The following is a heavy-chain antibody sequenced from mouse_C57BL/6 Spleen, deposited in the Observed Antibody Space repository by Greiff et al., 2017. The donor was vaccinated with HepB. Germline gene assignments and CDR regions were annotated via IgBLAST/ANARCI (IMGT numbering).Heavy chain of an antibody. D-gene: IGHD2-4*01. CDR3: TRDDYDYDVGAMDY. Sequence: EVQLQQSGTVLARPGASVKMSCKTSGYTFTSYWMHWVKQRPGQGLEWIGAIYPGNSDTSYNQKFKGKAKLTAVTSASTAYMELSSLTNEDSAVYYCTRDDYDYDVGAMDYWGQGTSVTVSS. CDR1: GYTFTSYW. V-gene: IGHV1-5*01. CDR2: IYPGNSDT. J-gene: IGHJ4*01.